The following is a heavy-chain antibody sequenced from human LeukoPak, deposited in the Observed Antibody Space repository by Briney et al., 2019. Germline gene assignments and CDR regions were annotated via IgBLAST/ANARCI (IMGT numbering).Heavy chain of an antibody. CDR1: GGSISSYY. CDR3: ARGGKQDAFDI. Sequence: PSETLSLTCTVSGGSISSYYWSWIRQPPGKGLEWIGYIYYSGSTNYNPSLKSRVTISVDTFKNQFSLKLSSVTAADTAVYYCARGGKQDAFDIWGQGTMVTVSS. D-gene: IGHD1/OR15-1a*01. V-gene: IGHV4-59*01. J-gene: IGHJ3*02. CDR2: IYYSGST.